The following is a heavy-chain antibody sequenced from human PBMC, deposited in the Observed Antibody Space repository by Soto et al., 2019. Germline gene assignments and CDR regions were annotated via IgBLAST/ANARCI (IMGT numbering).Heavy chain of an antibody. CDR2: IKEDGTEK. V-gene: IGHV3-7*03. CDR1: GFTFNTYW. Sequence: EVQLVESGGGLVQPGGSLRLSCAASGFTFNTYWMSWVRQAPGKGLEWVANIKEDGTEKYYVDSVKGRFTISRDNAKKSVYLQMNSLIAEDTAVYYCARWYSSGWHTIYYYYGMDVWGQGTTVTVSS. CDR3: ARWYSSGWHTIYYYYGMDV. J-gene: IGHJ6*02. D-gene: IGHD6-19*01.